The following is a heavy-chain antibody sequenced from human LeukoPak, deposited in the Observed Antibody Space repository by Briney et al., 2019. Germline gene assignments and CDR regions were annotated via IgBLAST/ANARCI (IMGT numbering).Heavy chain of an antibody. J-gene: IGHJ4*02. V-gene: IGHV1-46*01. CDR2: INPSGGST. CDR1: GYTFTSYY. D-gene: IGHD3-16*02. CDR3: ARDYPLHRDFDY. Sequence: ASVEVSCKASGYTFTSYYMHWVRQAPGQGLEWMGIINPSGGSTSYAQKFQGRVTMTRDTSTSTVYMELSSLRSEDTAVYYCARDYPLHRDFDYWGQGTLVTVSS.